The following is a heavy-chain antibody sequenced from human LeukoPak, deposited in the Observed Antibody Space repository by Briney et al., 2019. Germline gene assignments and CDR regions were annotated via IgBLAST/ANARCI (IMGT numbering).Heavy chain of an antibody. CDR1: GFTFSLYA. J-gene: IGHJ4*02. CDR2: ISYDGSNK. V-gene: IGHV3-30*04. Sequence: GGSLRLSCAASGFTFSLYAMHWVRQAPGKGLEWVAVISYDGSNKYYADSVKGRFTISRDNSKNTLYLQMNSLRAEDTAVYYCARDFDTIQGGDYWGQGTLVTVSS. CDR3: ARDFDTIQGGDY. D-gene: IGHD3-16*01.